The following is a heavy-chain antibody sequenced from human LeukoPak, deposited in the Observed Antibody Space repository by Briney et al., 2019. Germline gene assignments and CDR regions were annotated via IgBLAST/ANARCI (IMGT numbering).Heavy chain of an antibody. CDR1: GFSFSVYA. Sequence: GGSLRLSCAASGFSFSVYAMHWVRQAPGKGLEWLAVMPYDGSKIYYADSVMGRFTISRDNSKKTLYLQMNSLRHEDTAVYYCAKDLVRGDLTSFDFCGQGTLVTVSS. D-gene: IGHD3-10*01. CDR2: MPYDGSKI. V-gene: IGHV3-30*01. CDR3: AKDLVRGDLTSFDF. J-gene: IGHJ4*02.